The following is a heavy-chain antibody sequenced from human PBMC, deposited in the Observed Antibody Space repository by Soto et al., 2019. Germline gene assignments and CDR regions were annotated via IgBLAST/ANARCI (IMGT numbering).Heavy chain of an antibody. CDR3: ARDDRFRDIVATITGTDYYYGMGV. D-gene: IGHD5-12*01. Sequence: SVKVSCKASGATFSSYAISWVRQAPGQGLERMGGIIPIFGTANYAQKFQGRVTITADESMSTAYMELSSLRSEDTAVYYCARDDRFRDIVATITGTDYYYGMGVWGQGPTVTVS. CDR1: GATFSSYA. CDR2: IIPIFGTA. J-gene: IGHJ6*02. V-gene: IGHV1-69*13.